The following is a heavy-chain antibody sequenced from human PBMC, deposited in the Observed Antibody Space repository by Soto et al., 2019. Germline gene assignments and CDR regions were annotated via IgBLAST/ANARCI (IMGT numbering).Heavy chain of an antibody. CDR1: GFTFSNAW. CDR3: ARVSLEWLFSIDY. Sequence: GGSLRLSCAASGFTFSNAWMNWVRQAPGKGLEWVGRIKSKTDGGTTDYAAPVKGRFTVSRDNAQDSLYLQMDSLRVEDTAVYYCARVSLEWLFSIDYWGQGALVTVSS. D-gene: IGHD3-3*01. CDR2: IKSKTDGGTT. V-gene: IGHV3-15*07. J-gene: IGHJ4*02.